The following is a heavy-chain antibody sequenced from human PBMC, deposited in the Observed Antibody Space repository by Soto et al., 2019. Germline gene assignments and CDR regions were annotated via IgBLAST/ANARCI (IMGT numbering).Heavy chain of an antibody. CDR1: GFSLSTSGMC. CDR3: ARTPYSNPTPQSYYYYGMDV. CDR2: IDWDDDK. Sequence: GSGPTLVNPTQTLTLTCTFSGFSLSTSGMCVSWIRQPPGKALEWLALIDWDDDKYYSTSLKTRLTISKDTSKNQVVLTMTNMDPVDTATYYCARTPYSNPTPQSYYYYGMDVWGQGTTVTVSS. J-gene: IGHJ6*02. D-gene: IGHD4-4*01. V-gene: IGHV2-70*01.